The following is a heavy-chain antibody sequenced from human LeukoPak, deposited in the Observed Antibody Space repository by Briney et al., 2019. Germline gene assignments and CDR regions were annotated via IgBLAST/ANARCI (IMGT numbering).Heavy chain of an antibody. CDR3: AKDIAQGYTFGSIEQDY. CDR2: ISGSGGST. CDR1: GFTFSSYA. D-gene: IGHD5-18*01. Sequence: GGSLRLSCAASGFTFSSYAMSWVRQAPRKGLEWVSAISGSGGSTYYAASVKGRFTISRDNSKDTLSLQMTSLRAEDTAVYYCAKDIAQGYTFGSIEQDYWGQGTLVTVSS. V-gene: IGHV3-23*01. J-gene: IGHJ4*02.